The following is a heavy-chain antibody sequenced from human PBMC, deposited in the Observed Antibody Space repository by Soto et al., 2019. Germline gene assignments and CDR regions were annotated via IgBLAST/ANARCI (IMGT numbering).Heavy chain of an antibody. J-gene: IGHJ4*02. CDR2: IIPIFGTP. CDR1: GGTFSSWP. D-gene: IGHD6-13*01. Sequence: QVQLVQSGAEVKKPGSSVKVSCKASGGTFSSWPISWVRQAPGQGLAWMGGIIPIFGTPNYAQSFQGRVTITADESTSTVYMELSSLRSEDTAIYYCARWAGSNWYGRFDYWGQGPLVTVSS. V-gene: IGHV1-69*12. CDR3: ARWAGSNWYGRFDY.